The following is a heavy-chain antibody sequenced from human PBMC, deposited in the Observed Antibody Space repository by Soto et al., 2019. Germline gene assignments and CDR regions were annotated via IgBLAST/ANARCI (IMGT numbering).Heavy chain of an antibody. CDR2: IYYSGST. CDR3: ARGIGYYYYMDV. Sequence: SETLSLTCTVSGGSISSYYWSWIRQPPGKGLEWIGYIYYSGSTNYNPSLKSRVTISVDTSKNQFSLKLSSVTAADTAVCYCARGIGYYYYMDVWGKGTTVTVSS. J-gene: IGHJ6*03. V-gene: IGHV4-59*01. CDR1: GGSISSYY. D-gene: IGHD2-21*01.